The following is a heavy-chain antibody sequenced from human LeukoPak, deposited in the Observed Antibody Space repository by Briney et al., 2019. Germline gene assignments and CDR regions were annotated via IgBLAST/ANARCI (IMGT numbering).Heavy chain of an antibody. D-gene: IGHD3-10*01. CDR2: IYYSGST. CDR3: ARGGIGSGSYNWFDP. CDR1: RGSISSYY. V-gene: IGHV4-59*01. Sequence: PSETLSLTCTVSRGSISSYYWSWIRQPPGKGLEWIGYIYYSGSTSYNPSLRSRVTISVDTSKNQFSVKLSSVTAADTAVYYCARGGIGSGSYNWFDPWGQGTLVTVSS. J-gene: IGHJ5*02.